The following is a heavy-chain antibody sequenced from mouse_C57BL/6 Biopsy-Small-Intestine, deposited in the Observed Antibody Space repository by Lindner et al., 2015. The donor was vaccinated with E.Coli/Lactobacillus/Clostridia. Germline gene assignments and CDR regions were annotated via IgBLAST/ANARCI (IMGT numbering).Heavy chain of an antibody. CDR3: ARKHYGSSYIDWFFGV. Sequence: VQLQESGGGLVKPGGSLKLSCAASGFTFSDYGMHWVRQAPEKGLEWVAYISSGSSTFYYADTVKGRFTISRDNAKNTLFLQMSSLRSEDTAMYYCARKHYGSSYIDWFFGVWGTGTTVTVSS. CDR1: GFTFSDYG. V-gene: IGHV5-17*01. J-gene: IGHJ1*03. D-gene: IGHD1-1*01. CDR2: ISSGSSTF.